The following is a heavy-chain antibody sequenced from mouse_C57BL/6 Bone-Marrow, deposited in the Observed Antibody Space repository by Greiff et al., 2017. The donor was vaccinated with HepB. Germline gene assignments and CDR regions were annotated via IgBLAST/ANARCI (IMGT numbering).Heavy chain of an antibody. CDR2: IRNKANGYTT. CDR3: SRSGYGGAIDY. J-gene: IGHJ4*01. V-gene: IGHV7-3*01. CDR1: GFTFTDYY. Sequence: EVKLMESGGGLVQPGGSLSLSCAASGFTFTDYYMSWVRQPPGKALEWLGFIRNKANGYTTEYSASVKGRFTISRDNSQSILYLQMNALRAEDSATYYCSRSGYGGAIDYWGQGTSVTVSS. D-gene: IGHD3-2*02.